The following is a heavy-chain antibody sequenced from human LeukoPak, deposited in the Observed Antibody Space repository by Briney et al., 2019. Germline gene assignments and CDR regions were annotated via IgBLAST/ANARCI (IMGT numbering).Heavy chain of an antibody. CDR3: TRDTGTTGEVKFDP. V-gene: IGHV1-2*02. CDR2: INPNSGGT. CDR1: GYTFTGYY. J-gene: IGHJ5*02. Sequence: ASVKVSCKASGYTFTGYYMHWVRQAPGQGLEWMGWINPNSGGTNYAQKFQGRVTMTRDTSISTAYMELSRLRSDDTAVYYCTRDTGTTGEVKFDPWGQGTLVTVSS. D-gene: IGHD4-17*01.